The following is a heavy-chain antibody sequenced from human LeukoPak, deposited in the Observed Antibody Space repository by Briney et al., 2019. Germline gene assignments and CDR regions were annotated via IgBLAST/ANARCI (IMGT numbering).Heavy chain of an antibody. CDR2: IYPGNAHT. CDR1: GYHFSLYF. CDR3: AKLSGGSWATTEHFPH. Sequence: GGCLLSSFQAPGYHFSLYFIAWVRPVPGKGLEWLGVIYPGNAHTIYSPAFQRQFTISADKSINTAYLQWTSLKTSDTAMYYCAKLSGGSWATTEHFPHWGQGTLVSVSS. J-gene: IGHJ1*01. D-gene: IGHD1-1*01. V-gene: IGHV5-51*01.